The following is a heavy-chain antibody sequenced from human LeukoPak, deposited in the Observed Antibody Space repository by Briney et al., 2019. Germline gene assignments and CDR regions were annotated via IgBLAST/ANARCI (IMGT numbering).Heavy chain of an antibody. CDR1: GFTFSSYA. D-gene: IGHD3-10*01. CDR2: ISGSGGST. Sequence: GGSLRLSCAASGFTFSSYAMSWVPHAPGKGLEWVSAISGSGGSTYYADSVKGRFTISRDNSKNTLYLKMNSLRAEDTAVYYCANYYGSGRYGMDVWGQGTTVTVSS. J-gene: IGHJ6*02. V-gene: IGHV3-23*01. CDR3: ANYYGSGRYGMDV.